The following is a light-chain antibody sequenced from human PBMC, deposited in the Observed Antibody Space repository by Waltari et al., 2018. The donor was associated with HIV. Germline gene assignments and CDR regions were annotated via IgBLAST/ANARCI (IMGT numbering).Light chain of an antibody. CDR1: QSVRSN. CDR2: GAS. J-gene: IGKJ2*01. Sequence: EILMTQSPATLSVSPGERATLSCRASQSVRSNLAWYQQKPGQAPRLLLYGASTRATGIPARFSGSGSGTEFTLTISSLQSEDSALYYCQQYNNWPPYTFGQGTKLEIK. CDR3: QQYNNWPPYT. V-gene: IGKV3-15*01.